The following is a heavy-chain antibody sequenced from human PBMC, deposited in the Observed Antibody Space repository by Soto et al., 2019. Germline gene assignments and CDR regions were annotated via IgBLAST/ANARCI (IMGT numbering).Heavy chain of an antibody. V-gene: IGHV3-30-3*01. CDR2: ISFDGNII. CDR3: ARTFDTITYYFDY. CDR1: EFSFSSYA. J-gene: IGHJ4*02. Sequence: PGGSLRLSCAASEFSFSSYAMDWIRQAPGKGLEWVAVISFDGNIIHYADSVKGRFIISRDNSKNTLYLQMHSLSGEDTAVYYCARTFDTITYYFDYWGQGTLVTVSS. D-gene: IGHD3-9*01.